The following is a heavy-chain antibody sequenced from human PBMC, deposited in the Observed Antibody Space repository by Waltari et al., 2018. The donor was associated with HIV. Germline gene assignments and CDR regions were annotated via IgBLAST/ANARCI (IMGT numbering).Heavy chain of an antibody. D-gene: IGHD1-26*01. CDR3: AKDGGSYSGWYDP. Sequence: EVQLLESGGGLAQPGGSRRLSCAASGFLFSNYDMHWIRHSPGKGLEWISLISGRGSTTYYTDSVKGRFIISRDNSRNILFLQMNNLRVEDTAVYYCAKDGGSYSGWYDPWGQGTLVTVSS. CDR2: ISGRGSTT. V-gene: IGHV3-23*01. J-gene: IGHJ5*02. CDR1: GFLFSNYD.